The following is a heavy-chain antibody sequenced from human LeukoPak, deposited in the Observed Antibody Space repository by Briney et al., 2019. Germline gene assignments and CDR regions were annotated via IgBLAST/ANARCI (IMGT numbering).Heavy chain of an antibody. Sequence: SETLSLTCTVSGGSISSGSYYWSWIRQPAGKGLEWIGRIYTSGSTNYNPSLKSRVTISVDTSKNQFSLKLSSVTAADTAVYYCARGYYDSSSLSSFDYWGQGTLVTVSS. CDR1: GGSISSGSYY. J-gene: IGHJ4*02. CDR2: IYTSGST. CDR3: ARGYYDSSSLSSFDY. V-gene: IGHV4-61*02. D-gene: IGHD3-22*01.